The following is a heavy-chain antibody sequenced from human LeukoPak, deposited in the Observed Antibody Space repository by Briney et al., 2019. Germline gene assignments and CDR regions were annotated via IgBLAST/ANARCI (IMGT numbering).Heavy chain of an antibody. V-gene: IGHV1-69*13. J-gene: IGHJ4*02. CDR2: IIPIFGTA. Sequence: ASVKVSCKASGGTFSSYAISWVRQAPGQGLEWMGGIIPIFGTANYAQKFQGRVTITADESTSTAYMELSSLRSEDTAVYSCARDRSTIFGVVITARFDYWGQGTLVTVSS. CDR3: ARDRSTIFGVVITARFDY. CDR1: GGTFSSYA. D-gene: IGHD3-3*01.